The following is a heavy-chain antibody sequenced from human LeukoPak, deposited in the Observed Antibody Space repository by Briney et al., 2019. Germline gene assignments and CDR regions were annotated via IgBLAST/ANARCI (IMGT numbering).Heavy chain of an antibody. V-gene: IGHV1-8*03. CDR2: MNPNSGNT. D-gene: IGHD2-2*01. CDR1: GYTFTSYD. CDR3: ARAQVPAAYLRTNRFDP. Sequence: ASVKVSCKASGYTFTSYDINWVRQATGQGLEWMGWMNPNSGNTGYAQKFQGRVTITRNTSISIAYMELSSLRSEDTAVYYCARAQVPAAYLRTNRFDPWGQGTLVTVSS. J-gene: IGHJ5*02.